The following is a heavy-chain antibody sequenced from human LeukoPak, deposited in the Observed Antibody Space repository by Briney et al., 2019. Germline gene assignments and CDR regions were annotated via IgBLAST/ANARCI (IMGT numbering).Heavy chain of an antibody. D-gene: IGHD3-22*01. Sequence: PGGSLRLSCAASGFTFSSYGMHWVRQAPGKGLEWVAVISYDGSNKYYADSVKGRFTISRDNSKNTLYLQMNSLRAEDTAVYYCAKGYYDSTSLDYWGQGTLVTVSS. V-gene: IGHV3-30*18. J-gene: IGHJ4*02. CDR2: ISYDGSNK. CDR1: GFTFSSYG. CDR3: AKGYYDSTSLDY.